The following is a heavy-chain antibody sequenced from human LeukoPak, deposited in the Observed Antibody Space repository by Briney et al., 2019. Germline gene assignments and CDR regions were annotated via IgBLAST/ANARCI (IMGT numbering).Heavy chain of an antibody. D-gene: IGHD6-13*01. CDR1: GFNFRNYW. J-gene: IGHJ4*02. Sequence: PGGSLRLSCAPSGFNFRNYWMSWVRQAPGKGLEWVANIKEDGSEKNYVDSVKGRFTISRDNADNSLSLQMTSLRVEDTAVYYCAKDSYSKGDFWGQGVLVTVSS. CDR3: AKDSYSKGDF. CDR2: IKEDGSEK. V-gene: IGHV3-7*01.